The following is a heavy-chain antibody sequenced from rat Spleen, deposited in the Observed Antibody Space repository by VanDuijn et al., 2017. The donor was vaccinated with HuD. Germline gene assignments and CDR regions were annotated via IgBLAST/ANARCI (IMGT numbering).Heavy chain of an antibody. Sequence: EVQLVESGGGLVRPGRSLKLSCAASGFTFSDYYMAWVRQAPKKGLEWVASIVYDGTRTYFRDSVKGRFTLSRDNTKSTLYLQMDSLRSEDTATYYCATNYGYDSYYFDYWGQGVMVTVSS. J-gene: IGHJ2*01. D-gene: IGHD1-7*01. CDR1: GFTFSDYY. CDR2: IVYDGTRT. CDR3: ATNYGYDSYYFDY. V-gene: IGHV5S10*01.